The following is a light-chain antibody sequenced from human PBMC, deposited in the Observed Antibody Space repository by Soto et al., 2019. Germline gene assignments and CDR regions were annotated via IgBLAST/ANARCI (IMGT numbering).Light chain of an antibody. CDR2: EVN. CDR1: SSDVGGYKY. J-gene: IGLJ2*01. Sequence: QSALTQPPSASGSPGQSVTISCTGTSSDVGGYKYVSWYQQHPDKAPKLMIYEVNKRPSGVPDRFSGSKSGNTASLTVSYLQADDEADYYCSSYAGSNNLLFGGGTKVTVL. V-gene: IGLV2-8*01. CDR3: SSYAGSNNLL.